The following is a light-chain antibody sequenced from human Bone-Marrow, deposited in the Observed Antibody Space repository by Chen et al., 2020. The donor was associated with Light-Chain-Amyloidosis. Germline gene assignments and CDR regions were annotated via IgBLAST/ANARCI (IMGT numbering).Light chain of an antibody. CDR1: QNVLYSFANENY. V-gene: IGKV4-1*01. Sequence: IVMTQSPDFLAVSLGERATINCKSSQNVLYSFANENYLAWYQQKPGQPTKLLIHWESTRESGAPERFSGSGSETDFTLTISSLQAEDVAVYYCQQYFHTPFTFGPGTTVDI. CDR2: WES. CDR3: QQYFHTPFT. J-gene: IGKJ3*01.